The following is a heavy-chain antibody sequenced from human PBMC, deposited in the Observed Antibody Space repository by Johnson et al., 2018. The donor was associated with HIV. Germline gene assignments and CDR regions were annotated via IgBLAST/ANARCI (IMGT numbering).Heavy chain of an antibody. Sequence: QVQLVESGGGVVQPGRSLRLSCAASGFTFSSYGMHWVRQAPGKGLEWVAVIWYDGSNKYYADSVKGRFTISRDNAKNSLYLQMNSLRAEDTAVFYCARDRGLRYFDWLSDHDAFDIWGQGTMVTVSS. V-gene: IGHV3-33*01. J-gene: IGHJ3*02. CDR2: IWYDGSNK. CDR3: ARDRGLRYFDWLSDHDAFDI. D-gene: IGHD3-9*01. CDR1: GFTFSSYG.